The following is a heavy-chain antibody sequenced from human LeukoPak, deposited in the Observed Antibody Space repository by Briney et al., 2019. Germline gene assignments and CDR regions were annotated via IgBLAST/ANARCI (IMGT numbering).Heavy chain of an antibody. D-gene: IGHD3-10*01. J-gene: IGHJ4*02. V-gene: IGHV4-61*03. CDR1: GDSVSNGNYY. CDR3: AGSQNYYGSGDY. CDR2: IYYTGKT. Sequence: SETLSLTCTVSGDSVSNGNYYWSWLRQPPGKALEWIGYIYYTGKTYYNPSLEGRVTILVDTSRNHFSVKLSSVTAADTAVYYCAGSQNYYGSGDYWSQGTLVTVS.